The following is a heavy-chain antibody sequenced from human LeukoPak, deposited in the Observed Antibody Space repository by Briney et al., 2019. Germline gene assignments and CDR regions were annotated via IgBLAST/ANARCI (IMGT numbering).Heavy chain of an antibody. CDR2: INPNSGGT. J-gene: IGHJ6*03. Sequence: ASVKVSCKASGYTFTGYYMRWVRQAPGQGLERMGWINPNSGGTNYAQKFQGRVTMTRDTSISTAYMELSSLTSDDTAVYFCARSAEHCNNGVCFTDYYMDVWGKGTTVTVSS. CDR3: ARSAEHCNNGVCFTDYYMDV. D-gene: IGHD2-8*01. CDR1: GYTFTGYY. V-gene: IGHV1-2*02.